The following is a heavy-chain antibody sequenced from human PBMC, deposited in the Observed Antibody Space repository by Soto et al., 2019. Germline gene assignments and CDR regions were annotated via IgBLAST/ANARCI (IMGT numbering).Heavy chain of an antibody. J-gene: IGHJ6*02. Sequence: QVQLVQSGAEVKKPGSSVKVSCKASGGTFSSYAISWVRQAPGQGLEWMGGIIPIFGTANYAQKFQGRVTITADESTSTAYMEVSSLRSEDTAVYYCARVLLWFGAGHYYYYYGMDVWGQGTTVTVSS. CDR3: ARVLLWFGAGHYYYYYGMDV. CDR1: GGTFSSYA. CDR2: IIPIFGTA. D-gene: IGHD3-10*01. V-gene: IGHV1-69*01.